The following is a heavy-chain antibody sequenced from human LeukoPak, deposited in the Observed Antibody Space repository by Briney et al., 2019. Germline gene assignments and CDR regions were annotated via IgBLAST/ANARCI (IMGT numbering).Heavy chain of an antibody. Sequence: SVKVSCKVSGYTLTELSMHWVRQAPRQGLEWMGGIIPIFGTANSAQKFQGRVTVTADESTSTAYMELTSLRSEDTAVYYCARAASYCGGDCYLGDFWGQGTPVTVSS. CDR1: GYTLTELS. D-gene: IGHD2-21*01. CDR3: ARAASYCGGDCYLGDF. J-gene: IGHJ4*02. CDR2: IIPIFGTA. V-gene: IGHV1-69*13.